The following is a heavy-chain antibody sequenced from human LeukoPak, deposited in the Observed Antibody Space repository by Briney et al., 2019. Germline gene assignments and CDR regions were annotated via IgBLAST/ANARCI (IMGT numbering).Heavy chain of an antibody. V-gene: IGHV4-59*01. Sequence: PSETLSLTCTVSGGPISSYYWNWLRRSPGKGLEWIGYFYYSASSNYNPSLTSRVTISADTSKNQFSLKLTSVTPADTAVYYCARAGGAIFGVVIDSHFDYWGQGILVSVSS. J-gene: IGHJ4*02. CDR2: FYYSASS. CDR1: GGPISSYY. D-gene: IGHD3-3*02. CDR3: ARAGGAIFGVVIDSHFDY.